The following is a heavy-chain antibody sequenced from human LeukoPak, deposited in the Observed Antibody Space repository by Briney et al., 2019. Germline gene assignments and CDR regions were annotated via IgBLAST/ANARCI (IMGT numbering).Heavy chain of an antibody. CDR2: IYYSGST. CDR1: GGSISSGTYY. J-gene: IGHJ4*02. CDR3: ARVDCSSTSCAFDY. Sequence: SETLSLTCIVSGGSISSGTYYCGWIRQPPGKGLEWIGRIYYSGSTYYNPSLKSRVNISVDTSKNQFALKVTSVTAADTAVYYCARVDCSSTSCAFDYWGQGTLVTVSS. D-gene: IGHD2-2*01. V-gene: IGHV4-39*06.